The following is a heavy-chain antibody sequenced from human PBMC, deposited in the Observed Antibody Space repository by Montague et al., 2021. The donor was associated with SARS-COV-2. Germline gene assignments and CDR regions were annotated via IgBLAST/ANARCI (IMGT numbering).Heavy chain of an antibody. CDR1: GDSVSSNSAT. CDR2: TYYRSMWKS. J-gene: IGHJ4*02. V-gene: IGHV6-1*01. Sequence: CAISGDSVSSNSATWNWIRQSPSRGLVWLGRTYYRSMWKSDYARSVKSRIVINPDTSKNQFSLQLSSVTPEDTALYYCVRGIEAAGSYDYWGQGTLVTVSS. D-gene: IGHD6-13*01. CDR3: VRGIEAAGSYDY.